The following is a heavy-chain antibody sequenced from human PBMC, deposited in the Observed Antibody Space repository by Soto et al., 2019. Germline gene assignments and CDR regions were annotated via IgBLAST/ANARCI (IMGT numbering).Heavy chain of an antibody. CDR1: GFTFSNYG. CDR2: ISFDGSHK. V-gene: IGHV3-30*18. D-gene: IGHD2-15*01. Sequence: GSLRLSCAGSGFTFSNYGLHWVRQAPGKGLDWVSFISFDGSHKYYADSVKGRFTISRDISNNMLYLQMDSLTTEDTAVYYCAKDGAPRYCSRSSCHPAGAYWGQGT. J-gene: IGHJ4*02. CDR3: AKDGAPRYCSRSSCHPAGAY.